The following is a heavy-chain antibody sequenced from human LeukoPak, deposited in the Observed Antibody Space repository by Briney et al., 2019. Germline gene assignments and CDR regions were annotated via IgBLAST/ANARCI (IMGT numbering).Heavy chain of an antibody. CDR2: INLSGRT. D-gene: IGHD3-22*01. Sequence: SETPSLTCAVYGGSYSGYSWIWIRQPPGKGLEWIGEINLSGRTNYNPSLKSRVTILEDTSKSQFSLKLSSVTAADTAVYYCARYGRTMIVVPYMDVWGKGTTVTVSS. CDR3: ARYGRTMIVVPYMDV. J-gene: IGHJ6*03. CDR1: GGSYSGYS. V-gene: IGHV4-34*01.